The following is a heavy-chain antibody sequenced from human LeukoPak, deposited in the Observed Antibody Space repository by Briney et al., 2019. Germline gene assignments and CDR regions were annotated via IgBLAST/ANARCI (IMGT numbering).Heavy chain of an antibody. V-gene: IGHV4-34*01. CDR1: GGSFSGYY. D-gene: IGHD4-17*01. J-gene: IGHJ6*03. CDR3: ARGVLLRSYSYYYYMDV. CDR2: INHSGST. Sequence: PSETLSLTCAVYGGSFSGYYWSWIRQPPGKGLEWIGEINHSGSTNYNPSLKSRVTISVDTSKNQFSLKLSSVTAADTAVYYCARGVLLRSYSYYYYMDVWGKGTTVTVS.